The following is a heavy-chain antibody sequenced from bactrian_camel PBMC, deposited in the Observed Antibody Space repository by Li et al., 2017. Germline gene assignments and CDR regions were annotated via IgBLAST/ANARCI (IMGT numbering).Heavy chain of an antibody. D-gene: IGHD1*01. V-gene: IGHV3S1*01. CDR3: ATDWRRTNSY. CDR1: GFTFSTYG. Sequence: VQLVESGGGMVQPGGSLRLSFAASGFTFSTYGMNWVRQAPGKGLEWVSGIYTGDGTTNFADSVKGRFAISRGNAKNIMYLQMNSLTSEDSALYYCATDWRRTNSYWGQGTQVTVS. CDR2: IYTGDGTT. J-gene: IGHJ4*01.